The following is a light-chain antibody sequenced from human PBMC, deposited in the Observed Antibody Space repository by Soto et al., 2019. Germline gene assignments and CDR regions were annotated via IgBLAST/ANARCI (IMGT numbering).Light chain of an antibody. CDR1: QSVRTS. V-gene: IGKV3-11*01. CDR2: DAS. Sequence: EIALTQSPATLSLSPGEKATLSCRASQSVRTSLAWYQQRPGQAPRLLIYDASNRATGTPARFSGSGSGTDFTLTISSLEPEDFAVYFCQQRAHWPPVTFGPGTKLSVK. CDR3: QQRAHWPPVT. J-gene: IGKJ3*01.